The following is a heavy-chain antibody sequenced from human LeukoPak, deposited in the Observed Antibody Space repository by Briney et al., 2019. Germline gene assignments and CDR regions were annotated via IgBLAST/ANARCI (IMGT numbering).Heavy chain of an antibody. D-gene: IGHD3-22*01. CDR3: AKSSGYYYAFDI. J-gene: IGHJ3*02. Sequence: SETLSLTCTVSGGSISSYYWSWIRQPPGKGLEWIGYIYYSGSTNYNPSLKSRVTISVDTSKNQFSLKLSSVTAADTAVYYCAKSSGYYYAFDIWGQGTMVTVSS. V-gene: IGHV4-59*01. CDR1: GGSISSYY. CDR2: IYYSGST.